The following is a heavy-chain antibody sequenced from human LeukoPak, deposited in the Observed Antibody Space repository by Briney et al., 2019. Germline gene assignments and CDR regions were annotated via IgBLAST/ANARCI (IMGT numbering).Heavy chain of an antibody. J-gene: IGHJ3*02. D-gene: IGHD3-10*01. Sequence: ASVKVSCKASGYTFTGYYMHWVRQAPGQGLEWMGWINPNSGGTNYAQKFQGRVTMTTDTSTSTAYMELRSLRSDDTAVYYCARHKPYGSGSFDTFDIWGQGTMVTVSS. CDR2: INPNSGGT. CDR3: ARHKPYGSGSFDTFDI. V-gene: IGHV1-2*02. CDR1: GYTFTGYY.